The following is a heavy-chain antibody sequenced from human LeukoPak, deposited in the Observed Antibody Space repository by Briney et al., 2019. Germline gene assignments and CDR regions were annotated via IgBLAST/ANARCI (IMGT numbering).Heavy chain of an antibody. V-gene: IGHV1-69*04. CDR3: ARVSRIVGATNSFDY. CDR1: GGTFSSYA. Sequence: GASVKVSCKASGGTFSSYAISWVRQAPGQGLEWMGRVIPILGIANYAQKFQGRVTITADKSTSTAYMELSSLRSEDTAVYYCARVSRIVGATNSFDYWGQGTLVTVSS. D-gene: IGHD1-26*01. J-gene: IGHJ4*02. CDR2: VIPILGIA.